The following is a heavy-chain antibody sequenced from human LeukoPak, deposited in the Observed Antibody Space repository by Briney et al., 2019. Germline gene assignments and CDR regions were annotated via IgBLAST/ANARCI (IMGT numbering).Heavy chain of an antibody. V-gene: IGHV3-48*03. CDR3: ARRGYNWKFDY. J-gene: IGHJ4*02. CDR1: GFTFNSYE. D-gene: IGHD1-20*01. Sequence: PGGSLRLSCAASGFTFNSYEMNWVRQAPGKGLEWVSYISSSSSTIYYADSVKGRFTISRDNAKNSLYLQMNSLRAEDTAVYYCARRGYNWKFDYWGQGTLVTVSS. CDR2: ISSSSSTI.